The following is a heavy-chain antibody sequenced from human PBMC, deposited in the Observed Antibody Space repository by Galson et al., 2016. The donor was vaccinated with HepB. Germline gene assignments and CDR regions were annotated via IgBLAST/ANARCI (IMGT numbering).Heavy chain of an antibody. D-gene: IGHD2-2*01. CDR2: ISENGGST. J-gene: IGHJ4*02. Sequence: SLRLSCAASGFTFSSYEMNWVRQAPGKGLEWVSAISENGGSTHYAGSVTVRFTISRDNSKNTLYLQMNSVRAEDTAVYYCARDQGYCSGITCLIYDYWGQGTLVTV. V-gene: IGHV3-23*01. CDR1: GFTFSSYE. CDR3: ARDQGYCSGITCLIYDY.